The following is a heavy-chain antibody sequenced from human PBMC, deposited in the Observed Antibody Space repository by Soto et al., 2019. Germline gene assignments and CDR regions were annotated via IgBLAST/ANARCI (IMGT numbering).Heavy chain of an antibody. Sequence: PLRLTCAGSGFTFSRCAIHWVRQAPDKGLEWVAVISYDGSNKYYADSVKGRFTISRDNSKNTLYLQMNSLRAEDTAVYYCARDHHQWLAQLPLDFLGQGTLVTGSS. V-gene: IGHV3-30-3*01. D-gene: IGHD6-19*01. J-gene: IGHJ4*02. CDR2: ISYDGSNK. CDR3: ARDHHQWLAQLPLDF. CDR1: GFTFSRCA.